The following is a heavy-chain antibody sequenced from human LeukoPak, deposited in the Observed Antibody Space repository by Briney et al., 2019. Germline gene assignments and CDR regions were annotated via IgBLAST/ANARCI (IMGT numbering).Heavy chain of an antibody. Sequence: ASVEVSCKASGYIFTSYAMHWVRQAPGQRLEWLGWINAGNGNTKYSQKFQGRVTITRDTSASTAYMELSSQRSEDTAGYYCARDRAKIRSGYYYPLYYFDYWGQGTLVTVSS. V-gene: IGHV1-3*01. D-gene: IGHD3-22*01. CDR2: INAGNGNT. CDR3: ARDRAKIRSGYYYPLYYFDY. CDR1: GYIFTSYA. J-gene: IGHJ4*02.